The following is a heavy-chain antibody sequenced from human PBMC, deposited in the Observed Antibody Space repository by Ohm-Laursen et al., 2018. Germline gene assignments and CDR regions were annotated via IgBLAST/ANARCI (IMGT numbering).Heavy chain of an antibody. CDR3: ASHCTGTSCPFDY. V-gene: IGHV1-18*01. J-gene: IGHJ4*02. D-gene: IGHD2-2*01. CDR2: ISAYNGYT. CDR1: GYTFSTYG. Sequence: ASVTVSCKASGYTFSTYGISWVRQAPGQSLEWMGWISAYNGYTNYAQNLQGRVTMTTDTSTSTAYIELSSLRSDDTAVYYCASHCTGTSCPFDYWGRGTLVTVSS.